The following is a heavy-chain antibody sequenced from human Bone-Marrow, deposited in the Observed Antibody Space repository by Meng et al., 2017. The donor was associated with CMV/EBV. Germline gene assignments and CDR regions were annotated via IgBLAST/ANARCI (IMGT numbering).Heavy chain of an antibody. J-gene: IGHJ6*02. V-gene: IGHV3-74*01. CDR1: GFTFSSYW. CDR2: INSDGSST. Sequence: GESLKISCAASGFTFSSYWMHWVRQAPGKGLVWVSRINSDGSSTSYADSVKGRFTISRDNAKNTLYLQMNSLRAEDTAVYYCARGHQITIFGVVNYYYYYGMDVWGQGTTVTVPS. D-gene: IGHD3-3*01. CDR3: ARGHQITIFGVVNYYYYYGMDV.